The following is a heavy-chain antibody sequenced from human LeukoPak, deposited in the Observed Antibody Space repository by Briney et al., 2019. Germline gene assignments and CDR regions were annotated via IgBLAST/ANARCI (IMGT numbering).Heavy chain of an antibody. CDR3: ALTKDIVVVVAALDY. D-gene: IGHD2-15*01. V-gene: IGHV1-18*01. CDR1: GYTFTSYG. CDR2: ISAYNGNT. J-gene: IGHJ4*02. Sequence: ASVKVSCKASGYTFTSYGISWVRQAPGQGLEWMGWISAYNGNTNYAQKLQDRVTMTTDTSTSTAYMELRSLRSDDTAVYYCALTKDIVVVVAALDYWGQGTLVTVSS.